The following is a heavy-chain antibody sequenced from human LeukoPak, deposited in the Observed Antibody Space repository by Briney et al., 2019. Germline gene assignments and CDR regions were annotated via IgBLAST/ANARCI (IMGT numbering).Heavy chain of an antibody. D-gene: IGHD2-2*02. Sequence: SVKVSCKASGGTFSSYAISWVRQAPGQGLEWMGRIIPILGIANYAQKFQGRVTITADKSTSTAYMELSSLRAEDTAVYYCAKDSPGYCSSISCYTGIDYWGQGTLVTVSS. CDR2: IIPILGIA. J-gene: IGHJ4*02. CDR1: GGTFSSYA. CDR3: AKDSPGYCSSISCYTGIDY. V-gene: IGHV1-69*04.